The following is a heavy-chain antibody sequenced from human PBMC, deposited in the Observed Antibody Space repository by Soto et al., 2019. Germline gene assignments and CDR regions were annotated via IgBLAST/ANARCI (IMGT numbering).Heavy chain of an antibody. CDR1: GFTFSSYW. Sequence: GGSLRLFCAASGFTFSSYWMSWVRQAPGKGLEWVANIKQDGSEKYYVDSVKGRFTISRDNAKNSLYLQMNSLRAEDTAVYYCAREMTGSGSPDYWFDPWGQGTLVTVSS. CDR3: AREMTGSGSPDYWFDP. J-gene: IGHJ5*02. CDR2: IKQDGSEK. V-gene: IGHV3-7*03. D-gene: IGHD1-26*01.